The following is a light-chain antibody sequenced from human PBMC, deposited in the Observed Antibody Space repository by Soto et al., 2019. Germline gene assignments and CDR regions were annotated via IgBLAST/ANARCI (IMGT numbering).Light chain of an antibody. V-gene: IGKV1-5*01. Sequence: DIQMTQSPSTLSASVGDRVTITCRASQSISSWLAWYQQKPGKAPKLLIYDASSLESGVLSRCSGSGSGTEFTLTKSSLQPDDFATYYYQQYNSYSLTFGQGTKVEIK. J-gene: IGKJ1*01. CDR1: QSISSW. CDR2: DAS. CDR3: QQYNSYSLT.